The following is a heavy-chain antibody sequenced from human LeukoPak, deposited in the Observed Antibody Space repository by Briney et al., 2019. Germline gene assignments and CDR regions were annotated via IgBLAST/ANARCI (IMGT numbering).Heavy chain of an antibody. CDR3: ARLRYYAVDV. Sequence: GGSLRLSCAASGFTFNTFDMTWVRQAPGKGLEWVSYVSSGSSSRYYADSVKGRFTISRDNAKNSLYLQMNSLRAEDTAVYFCARLRYYAVDVWGQGTTVIVSS. CDR2: VSSGSSSR. J-gene: IGHJ6*02. V-gene: IGHV3-48*01. CDR1: GFTFNTFD.